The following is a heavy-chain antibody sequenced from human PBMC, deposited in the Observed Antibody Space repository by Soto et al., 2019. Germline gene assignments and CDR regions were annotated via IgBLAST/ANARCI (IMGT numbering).Heavy chain of an antibody. D-gene: IGHD2-15*01. CDR1: GFTFSDYY. CDR3: ARGRDIVVVVAATHFQH. Sequence: QVQLVEFGGGLVKPGGSLRLSCAASGFTFSDYYMSWIRQAPGKGLEWVSYISSSGSTIYYADSVRGRFTISRDNAKKSLYRQMNSLRAEDTAVYYCARGRDIVVVVAATHFQHWGQGTLVTVSS. J-gene: IGHJ1*01. V-gene: IGHV3-11*01. CDR2: ISSSGSTI.